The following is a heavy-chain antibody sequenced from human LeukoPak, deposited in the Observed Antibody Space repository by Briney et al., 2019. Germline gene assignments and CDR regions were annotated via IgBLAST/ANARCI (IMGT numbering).Heavy chain of an antibody. CDR1: GFTFSSYA. CDR2: ISGNGGNP. D-gene: IGHD6-19*01. CDR3: ARELAVAGQVDY. Sequence: GGSLRLSCAASGFTFSSYAMTWVRQAPGKGLEWVSAISGNGGNPYYADSVKGRFTISRDNAKNSLYLQMNSLRAEDTAVYYCARELAVAGQVDYWGQGTLVTVSS. V-gene: IGHV3-23*01. J-gene: IGHJ4*02.